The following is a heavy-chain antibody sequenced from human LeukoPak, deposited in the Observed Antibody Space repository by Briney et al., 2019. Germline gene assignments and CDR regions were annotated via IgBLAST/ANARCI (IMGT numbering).Heavy chain of an antibody. J-gene: IGHJ3*02. CDR1: GGSFSGYY. CDR3: ARFDFWSGYHWGTFDI. Sequence: SETLSLTCAVYGGSFSGYYWSWIRQPPGKGLEWIGEINHSGSTNCNPSLKSRVTISVDTSKNQFSLKLSSVTAADTAVYYCARFDFWSGYHWGTFDIWGQGTMVTISS. D-gene: IGHD3-3*01. V-gene: IGHV4-34*01. CDR2: INHSGST.